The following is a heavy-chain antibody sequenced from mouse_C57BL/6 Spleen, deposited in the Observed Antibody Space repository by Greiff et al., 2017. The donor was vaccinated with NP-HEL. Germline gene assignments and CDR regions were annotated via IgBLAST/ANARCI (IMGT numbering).Heavy chain of an antibody. CDR3: ARSPGGYGNYGVYYAMDY. CDR1: GFNIKDYY. CDR2: IDPEDGET. Sequence: VQLQQSGAELVKPGASVKLSCTASGFNIKDYYMHWVKQRTEQGLEWIGRIDPEDGETKYAPKFQGKATITADTSSNTAYLQLSSLTSEDTAVYYCARSPGGYGNYGVYYAMDYWGQGTSVTVSS. D-gene: IGHD2-1*01. J-gene: IGHJ4*01. V-gene: IGHV14-2*01.